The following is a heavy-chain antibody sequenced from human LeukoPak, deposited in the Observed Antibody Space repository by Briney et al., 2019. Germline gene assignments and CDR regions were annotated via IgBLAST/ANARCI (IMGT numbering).Heavy chain of an antibody. D-gene: IGHD1-26*01. J-gene: IGHJ4*02. CDR3: ARTVGAIDIFDY. Sequence: SVKVSCKASGGTFSSYAISWVRQAPGQGLEWMGGIIPIFGTANYAQKFQGRVTITTDESTSTAYMELSSLRSEDTAVYYCARTVGAIDIFDYWGQGTLVTVSS. CDR2: IIPIFGTA. V-gene: IGHV1-69*05. CDR1: GGTFSSYA.